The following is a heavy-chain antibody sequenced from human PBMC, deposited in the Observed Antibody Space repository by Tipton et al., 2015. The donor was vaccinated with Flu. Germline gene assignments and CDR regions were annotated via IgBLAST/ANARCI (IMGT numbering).Heavy chain of an antibody. J-gene: IGHJ4*02. CDR2: INPNNGDT. V-gene: IGHV1-2*02. CDR1: GYTFTDYQ. Sequence: QLMQSGAEVQKPGASVKVSCKTSGYTFTDYQMDWVRQAPGQGLEWMGWINPNNGDTFYAQKFHGRVTLTRDTSITTYYMQLTSLRSDDTAVYYCAKHSTAWSVDVWGQGTLVTVSS. D-gene: IGHD2-8*02. CDR3: AKHSTAWSVDV.